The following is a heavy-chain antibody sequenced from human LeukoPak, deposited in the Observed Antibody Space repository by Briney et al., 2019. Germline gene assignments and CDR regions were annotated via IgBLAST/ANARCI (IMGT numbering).Heavy chain of an antibody. V-gene: IGHV5-51*01. CDR2: IYPGDSDT. Sequence: GESLKISCKGSGYSFTSYWIGWVRQMPGKGLEWMGIIYPGDSDTRYSPSFQGQVTISAGKSISTAYLQWSSLKASDTAMYYCARPHYCSSTSCYRFDYWGQGTLVTVSS. CDR1: GYSFTSYW. J-gene: IGHJ4*02. CDR3: ARPHYCSSTSCYRFDY. D-gene: IGHD2-2*01.